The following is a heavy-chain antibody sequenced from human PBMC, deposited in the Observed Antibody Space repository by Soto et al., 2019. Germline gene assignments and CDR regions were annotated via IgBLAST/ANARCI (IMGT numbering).Heavy chain of an antibody. CDR2: ISYDGSNK. V-gene: IGHV3-30*18. CDR3: AKDRAAVATGPYYYYYGMDV. Sequence: GGSLRLSCAASGFTFSSYGMHWVRQAPGKGLEWVAVISYDGSNKYYADSVKGRFTISRDNSKNTLYLQMNSLRAEDTAVYYCAKDRAAVATGPYYYYYGMDVWGQGTTVTVSS. J-gene: IGHJ6*02. CDR1: GFTFSSYG. D-gene: IGHD6-19*01.